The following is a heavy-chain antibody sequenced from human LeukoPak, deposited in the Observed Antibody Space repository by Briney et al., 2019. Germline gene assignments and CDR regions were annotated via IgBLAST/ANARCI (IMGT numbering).Heavy chain of an antibody. CDR2: ISQRSNTL. Sequence: GGSLRLSCAVSGFTFGGHGRNWVRQAPGKGLEWLGYISQRSNTLYYAASVRGRLPASRNTPKHSLIPPMHSLSGEDTAVYFCARISGSGGSYYYYYMYVWGKGTTVTVSS. D-gene: IGHD3-10*01. CDR1: GFTFGGHG. V-gene: IGHV3-48*04. CDR3: ARISGSGGSYYYYYMYV. J-gene: IGHJ6*03.